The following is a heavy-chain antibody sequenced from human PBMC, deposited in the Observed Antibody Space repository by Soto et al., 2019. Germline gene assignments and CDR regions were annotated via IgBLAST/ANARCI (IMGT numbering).Heavy chain of an antibody. CDR2: ISSNGGST. V-gene: IGHV3-64D*09. Sequence: GGSLRLSCSVSGFTFSSYAMHWVRQAPGKGLEYVSAISSNGGSTYYADSVKGRFTISRDNSKNTLYLQMSSLRAEDTAVYYCVKDPRPPPGGDAFDIWGQGTMVTVSS. CDR3: VKDPRPPPGGDAFDI. CDR1: GFTFSSYA. D-gene: IGHD1-26*01. J-gene: IGHJ3*02.